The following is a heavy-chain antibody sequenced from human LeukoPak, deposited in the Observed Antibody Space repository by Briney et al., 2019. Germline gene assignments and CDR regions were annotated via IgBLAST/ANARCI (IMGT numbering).Heavy chain of an antibody. CDR1: GGTFSSYA. CDR2: INPNSGGT. Sequence: GASVKVSCKASGGTFSSYAISWVRQAPGQGLEWMGWINPNSGGTNYAQKFQGWVTMTTDTSTSTAYMELRSLRSDDTAVYYCARGYDNSGYYVGYYGMDVWGQGTTVTVSS. J-gene: IGHJ6*02. CDR3: ARGYDNSGYYVGYYGMDV. D-gene: IGHD3-22*01. V-gene: IGHV1-18*01.